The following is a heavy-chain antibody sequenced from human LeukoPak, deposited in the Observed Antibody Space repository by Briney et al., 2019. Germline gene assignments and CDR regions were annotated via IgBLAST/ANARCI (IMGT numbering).Heavy chain of an antibody. CDR2: ISGSGGST. J-gene: IGHJ4*02. D-gene: IGHD6-13*01. CDR1: GFTFSSYA. Sequence: GGSLRLSCAASGFTFSSYAMSWVRQAPGKGLEWVSAISGSGGSTYYADSVKGRFTISRDNSKNTLYLQVNSLRAEDTAVYYCAKDHRGVAAAGKDFDYWGQGTLVTVSS. CDR3: AKDHRGVAAAGKDFDY. V-gene: IGHV3-23*01.